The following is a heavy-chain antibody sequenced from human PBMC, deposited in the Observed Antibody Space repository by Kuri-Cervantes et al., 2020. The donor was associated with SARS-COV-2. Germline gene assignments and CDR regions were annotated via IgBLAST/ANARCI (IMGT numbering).Heavy chain of an antibody. J-gene: IGHJ4*02. CDR2: INPNSGGT. CDR1: GYTFTGYY. D-gene: IGHD2-21*02. V-gene: IGHV1-2*05. Sequence: ASVKVSCKASGYTFTGYYMHWVRQAPGQGPEWMGRINPNSGGTNYAQKFQSRVTMTRDTSISTAYMELSRLRSDDTVVYYCARGIAYCGGDCYFDYWGQGTLVTVSS. CDR3: ARGIAYCGGDCYFDY.